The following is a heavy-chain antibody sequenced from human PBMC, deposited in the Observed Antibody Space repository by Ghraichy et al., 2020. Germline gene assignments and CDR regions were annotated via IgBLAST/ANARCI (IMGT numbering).Heavy chain of an antibody. D-gene: IGHD2/OR15-2a*01. CDR1: GFTFSSYC. V-gene: IGHV3-23*01. CDR3: ARVAVDRTRHFLDF. CDR2: ISSTGSNT. J-gene: IGHJ4*02. Sequence: GGSLRLSCAASGFTFSSYCMRWVRQAPGKGLVWVSRISSTGSNTYYADSVKGRFTISRDNAKNTLYLQMNSLRADDTAVYYCARVAVDRTRHFLDFWGQGTLVTVSS.